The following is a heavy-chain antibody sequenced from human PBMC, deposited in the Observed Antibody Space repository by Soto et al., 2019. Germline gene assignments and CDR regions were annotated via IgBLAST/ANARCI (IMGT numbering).Heavy chain of an antibody. CDR2: IYYSGST. Sequence: QVQLQESGPGLVKPTQTLSLTCTVSGGSISSGGYYWSWIRQHPGKGLEWIGYIYYSGSTYYNPSLKSPVTISVDTSKNQFSLKLSSVTAAHTAVYYCARDSKLYGDYEDYFDYWGQGTLVTVSS. CDR1: GGSISSGGYY. CDR3: ARDSKLYGDYEDYFDY. D-gene: IGHD4-17*01. J-gene: IGHJ4*02. V-gene: IGHV4-31*01.